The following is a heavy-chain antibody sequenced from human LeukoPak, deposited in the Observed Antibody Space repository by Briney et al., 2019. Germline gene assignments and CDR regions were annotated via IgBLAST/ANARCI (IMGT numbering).Heavy chain of an antibody. V-gene: IGHV3-23*01. Sequence: PGGSLRLPCAASGFTFSSYAMSWVRQAPGKGLEWVSAISGSGGSTYYADSVKGRFTISRDNSKNTLYLQMNSLRAEDTAVYYCAKDPGNPRYYFDYWGQGTLVTVSS. D-gene: IGHD6-13*01. CDR1: GFTFSSYA. CDR3: AKDPGNPRYYFDY. CDR2: ISGSGGST. J-gene: IGHJ4*02.